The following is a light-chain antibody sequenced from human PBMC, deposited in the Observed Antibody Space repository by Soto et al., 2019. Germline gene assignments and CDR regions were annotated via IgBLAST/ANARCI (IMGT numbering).Light chain of an antibody. V-gene: IGKV4-1*01. CDR3: QACDATPPFS. CDR1: KSVFYSSNNKNY. Sequence: DIVMTQSPDSLAVSLGERATINCKSSKSVFYSSNNKNYLAWYQQKPGQPPKLLIYWASTRESGVPDRFSGSRSWTDFALTITSVQDKDAAVNYCQACDATPPFSCGQWTKHEIK. CDR2: WAS. J-gene: IGKJ2*01.